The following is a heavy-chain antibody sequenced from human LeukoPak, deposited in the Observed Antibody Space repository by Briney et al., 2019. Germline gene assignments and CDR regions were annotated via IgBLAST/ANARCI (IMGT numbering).Heavy chain of an antibody. Sequence: GGSLRLSCAASGFTFDTYAMHWVRQAPGKGLEWVSGISWSSGSIGYADSVKGGFTISRDNAKNSLYLQMNSLRAEDTALYYCARDTEKWLGHYYFDYWGQGALVTVSS. CDR2: ISWSSGSI. J-gene: IGHJ4*02. V-gene: IGHV3-9*01. CDR3: ARDTEKWLGHYYFDY. CDR1: GFTFDTYA. D-gene: IGHD6-19*01.